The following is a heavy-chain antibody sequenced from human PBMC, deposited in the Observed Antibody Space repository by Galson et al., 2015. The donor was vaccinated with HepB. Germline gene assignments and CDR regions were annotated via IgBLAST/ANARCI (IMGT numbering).Heavy chain of an antibody. J-gene: IGHJ6*02. Sequence: SVKVSCKASGYTFTSYYMHWVRQAPGQGLEWMEIINPSGDSTSYAQKFQGRVTMARDTSTSTVYMELSSLRSEDTAVYYCASNIWGKLGSSWYFLTVPYYYYYGMDVWGQGTTVTVSS. CDR2: INPSGDST. CDR3: ASNIWGKLGSSWYFLTVPYYYYYGMDV. CDR1: GYTFTSYY. D-gene: IGHD6-13*01. V-gene: IGHV1-46*03.